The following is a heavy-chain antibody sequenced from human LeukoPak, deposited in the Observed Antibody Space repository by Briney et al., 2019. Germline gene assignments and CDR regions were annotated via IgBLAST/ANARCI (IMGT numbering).Heavy chain of an antibody. J-gene: IGHJ4*02. CDR1: GGSISSSSYC. Sequence: KASETLSLTCTVSGGSISSSSYCWGWIRQPPGKGLEWIGSIYYSGSTYYNPSLKSRVTISVDTSKNQFSLKLSSVTAADTAVYYCASHRGYSYGYNYWGQGTLVTVSS. CDR2: IYYSGST. V-gene: IGHV4-39*01. D-gene: IGHD5-18*01. CDR3: ASHRGYSYGYNY.